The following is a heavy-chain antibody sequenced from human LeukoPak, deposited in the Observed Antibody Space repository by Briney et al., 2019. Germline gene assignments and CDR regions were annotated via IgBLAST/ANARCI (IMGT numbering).Heavy chain of an antibody. J-gene: IGHJ5*02. CDR3: AKGLHYGSGSYYTMNNWFDP. CDR1: GFTFSSYA. D-gene: IGHD3-10*01. Sequence: GGSLRLSCAASGFTFSSYAMSWVRQAPGKGLEWVSAISGSGGSTYYADSVKGRFTISRDNSKNTLYLQMNSLRAEDTAVYYCAKGLHYGSGSYYTMNNWFDPWGQGTLVTVSS. CDR2: ISGSGGST. V-gene: IGHV3-23*01.